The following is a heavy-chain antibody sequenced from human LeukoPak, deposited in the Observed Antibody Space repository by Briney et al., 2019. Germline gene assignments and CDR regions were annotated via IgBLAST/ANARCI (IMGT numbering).Heavy chain of an antibody. CDR3: ARTTEPIVVVAATRVGYFDY. V-gene: IGHV3-9*01. CDR2: ISWNSGSI. D-gene: IGHD2-15*01. J-gene: IGHJ4*02. CDR1: GFTFDDYA. Sequence: GRSLRLSCAASGFTFDDYAMQWVRQAPGKGLEWVSGISWNSGSIVYADSVKGRFTISRDNAKISLYLQMNSLRAEDTALYYCARTTEPIVVVAATRVGYFDYWGQGTLVTVSS.